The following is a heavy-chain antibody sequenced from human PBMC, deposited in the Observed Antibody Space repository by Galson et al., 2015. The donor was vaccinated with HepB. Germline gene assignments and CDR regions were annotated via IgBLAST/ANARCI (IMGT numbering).Heavy chain of an antibody. CDR1: GFTFSSYA. V-gene: IGHV3-23*01. CDR2: ISGSGGST. CDR3: VKARIPYNWNDSESDAFDI. Sequence: LRLSCAASGFTFSSYAMSWVRQAPGKGLEWVSAISGSGGSTYYADSVRGRFTISRDNSKNTLYLQMNSLRAEDTAVYYCVKARIPYNWNDSESDAFDIWGQGTMVTVSS. J-gene: IGHJ3*02. D-gene: IGHD1-1*01.